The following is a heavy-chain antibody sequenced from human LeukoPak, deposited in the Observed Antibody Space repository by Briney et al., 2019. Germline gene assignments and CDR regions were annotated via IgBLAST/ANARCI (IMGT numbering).Heavy chain of an antibody. CDR1: GGSIXSYY. J-gene: IGHJ5*02. CDR2: IYYSGST. CDR3: ARGGRNWFDP. V-gene: IGHV4-59*01. Sequence: LXXXCXVSGGSIXSYYWSWIRQPPGKGLEWIGYIYYSGSTNYNPSLKSRVTISVDTSKNQSSLKLSSVTAADTAVYYCARGGRNWFDPWGQGTLVTVSS.